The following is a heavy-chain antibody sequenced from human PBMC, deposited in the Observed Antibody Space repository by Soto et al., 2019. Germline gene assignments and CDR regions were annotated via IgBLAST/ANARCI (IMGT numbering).Heavy chain of an antibody. CDR1: GGSISSYY. CDR2: IYYSGST. Sequence: PSETLSLTCTVSGGSISSYYWSWIRQPPGKGLEWIGYIYYSGSTNYNPSLKSRVTISVDTSKNQFSLKLSSVTAADTAVYYCATHDGDAAGYHFDYWGQGTLVTVSS. CDR3: ATHDGDAAGYHFDY. D-gene: IGHD4-17*01. V-gene: IGHV4-59*08. J-gene: IGHJ4*02.